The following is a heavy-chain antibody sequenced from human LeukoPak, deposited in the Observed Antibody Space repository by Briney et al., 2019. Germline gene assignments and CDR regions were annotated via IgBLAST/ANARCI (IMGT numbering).Heavy chain of an antibody. V-gene: IGHV4-61*02. Sequence: PSETLSLTCTVSGGSISSGSYYWSWIRQPAGKGLEWIGRIYTSGSTNYNPSLKSRVTISVDTSKNQFSLKLSSVTAADTAVYYCARGRSGYSYGPRAEDAFGIWGQGTMVTVSS. D-gene: IGHD5-18*01. CDR3: ARGRSGYSYGPRAEDAFGI. CDR1: GGSISSGSYY. J-gene: IGHJ3*02. CDR2: IYTSGST.